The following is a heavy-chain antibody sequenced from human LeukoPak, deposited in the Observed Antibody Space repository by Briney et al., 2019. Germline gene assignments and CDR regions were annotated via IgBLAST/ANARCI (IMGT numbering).Heavy chain of an antibody. D-gene: IGHD5-12*01. V-gene: IGHV3-30-3*02. Sequence: GGSLRLSCAASGFTSSSYAMHWVRQAPGKGLEWVAVISYDGSNKYYADSVKGRFTISRDNSKNTLYLQMNSLRAEDTAVYYCAKSTYSGYNIYYFDYWGQGTLVTVSS. CDR1: GFTSSSYA. J-gene: IGHJ4*02. CDR2: ISYDGSNK. CDR3: AKSTYSGYNIYYFDY.